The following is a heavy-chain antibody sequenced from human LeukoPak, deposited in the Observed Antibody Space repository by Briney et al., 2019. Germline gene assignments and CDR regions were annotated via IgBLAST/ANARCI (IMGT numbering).Heavy chain of an antibody. Sequence: GGSLRLSCAASGFTFSSYAMSWVRQAPGKGLEWVSAISGSGGSTYYADSVKGRFTISRDNSKNTLYLQMNSVRAEDTAVYYCAKDLGWYSSGRWGVYWGQGTLVTVSS. D-gene: IGHD6-19*01. CDR1: GFTFSSYA. V-gene: IGHV3-23*01. J-gene: IGHJ4*02. CDR3: AKDLGWYSSGRWGVY. CDR2: ISGSGGST.